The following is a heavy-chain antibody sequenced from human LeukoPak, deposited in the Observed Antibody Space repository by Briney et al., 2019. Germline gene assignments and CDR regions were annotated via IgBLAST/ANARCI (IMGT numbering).Heavy chain of an antibody. D-gene: IGHD6-19*01. J-gene: IGHJ4*02. V-gene: IGHV1-69*06. CDR1: GGTFSSYA. CDR3: ASDWYSSGWYDVY. Sequence: RASVTVSCKASGGTFSSYAISWVRQAPGQGLEWMGGIIPIFGTANYAQKFQGRVTITADKSTSTAYMELRSLRSDDTAVYYCASDWYSSGWYDVYWGQGTLVTVSS. CDR2: IIPIFGTA.